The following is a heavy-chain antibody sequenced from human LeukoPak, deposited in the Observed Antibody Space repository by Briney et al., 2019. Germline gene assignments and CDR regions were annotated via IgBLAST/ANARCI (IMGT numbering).Heavy chain of an antibody. J-gene: IGHJ4*02. CDR3: AKDPRFARPRDY. CDR2: IRYDGSNK. Sequence: GGSLRLSCAASGFTFSSYGMHWVRQAPGKGLEWVAFIRYDGSNKYYADSVKGRFTISRDNSKNTLYLQMNSLRAEDTAAYYCAKDPRFARPRDYWGQGTLVTVSS. V-gene: IGHV3-30*02. D-gene: IGHD6-6*01. CDR1: GFTFSSYG.